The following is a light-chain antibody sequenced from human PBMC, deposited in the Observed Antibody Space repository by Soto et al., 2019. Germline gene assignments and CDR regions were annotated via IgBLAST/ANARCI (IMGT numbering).Light chain of an antibody. CDR1: QSVSSN. V-gene: IGKV3-15*01. CDR2: GAS. J-gene: IGKJ2*01. CDR3: QQYNNWPPYT. Sequence: EIVMTQSPATLSVSPGERATLSCRASQSVSSNLAWYQQKPGQGPRLLIYGASTMATGIPARFSGSGSGTEFTLTISSLQSEDFAVYYCQQYNNWPPYTFGQGTKLEIK.